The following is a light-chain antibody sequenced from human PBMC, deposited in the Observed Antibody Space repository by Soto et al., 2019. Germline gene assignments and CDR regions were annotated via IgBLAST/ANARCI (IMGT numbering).Light chain of an antibody. J-gene: IGKJ5*01. CDR2: GAS. CDR3: QQRSNWPSIT. CDR1: QSVSSN. Sequence: EIVMTQSPATLSVSPGERATLSCRASQSVSSNLAWYQQKPGQAPRLLIYGASNRATGIPARFSGSGSGTDFTLTISSLEPEDFAVYYCQQRSNWPSITFGQGTRLEI. V-gene: IGKV3-11*01.